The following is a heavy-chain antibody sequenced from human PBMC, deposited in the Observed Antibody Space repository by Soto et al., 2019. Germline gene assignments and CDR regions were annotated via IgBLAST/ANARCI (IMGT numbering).Heavy chain of an antibody. D-gene: IGHD6-19*01. CDR3: ARLDGYNSGSSGRGWFDY. V-gene: IGHV4-59*08. J-gene: IGHJ4*02. Sequence: PSETLSLTCTVSGGSINAYYWSWIRQPPGKGLQWIGYIYYTENTNYNPSLKSRITISMDTSKNQFSLKLSSVTAADTAVYYCARLDGYNSGSSGRGWFDYWGQGTLVTVSS. CDR1: GGSINAYY. CDR2: IYYTENT.